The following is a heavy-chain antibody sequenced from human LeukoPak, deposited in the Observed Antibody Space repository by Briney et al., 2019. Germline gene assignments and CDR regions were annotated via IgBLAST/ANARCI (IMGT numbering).Heavy chain of an antibody. V-gene: IGHV3-49*04. D-gene: IGHD3-9*01. CDR1: GFTFGDYA. CDR3: TRAETYYDILTGYPRYYFYGKDV. CDR2: IRSKAYGGTT. Sequence: GGSLRLSCTASGFTFGDYAMSWVRQAPGKGLEWVGFIRSKAYGGTTEYAASVKGRFTISRDDSKSIAYLQMNSLKTEDTAVYYCTRAETYYDILTGYPRYYFYGKDVWGQGTKVNVSS. J-gene: IGHJ6*02.